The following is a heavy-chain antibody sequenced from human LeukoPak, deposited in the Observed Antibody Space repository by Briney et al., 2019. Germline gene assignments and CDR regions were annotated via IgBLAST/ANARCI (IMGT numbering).Heavy chain of an antibody. CDR3: AKDRRRIHFFGVVIPNFDY. D-gene: IGHD3-3*01. CDR1: GFTFSSYG. CDR2: ISYDGSNK. V-gene: IGHV3-30*18. J-gene: IGHJ4*02. Sequence: GGSLRLSCAASGFTFSSYGMHWVRQAPGKGLEWVAVISYDGSNKYYADSVKGRFTISRDNSKNTLYLQMNSLRAEDTAVYYCAKDRRRIHFFGVVIPNFDYWGQGTLVTVSS.